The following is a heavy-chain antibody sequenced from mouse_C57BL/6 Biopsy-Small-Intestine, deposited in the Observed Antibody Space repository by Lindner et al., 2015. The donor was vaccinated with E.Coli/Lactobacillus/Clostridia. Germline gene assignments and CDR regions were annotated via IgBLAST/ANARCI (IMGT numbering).Heavy chain of an antibody. CDR3: ARDLYPDAHGYANNWFGP. CDR2: VNPRDHNT. Sequence: SVKVSCKAFGYTFTNYHMHWVRQAPGQGPEWMGIVNPRDHNTGYAQKFQGRVTMTSDASTTTVFMELSSLGSEDTAIYYCARDLYPDAHGYANNWFGPWGQGTLVTVSS. D-gene: IGHD2-1*01. J-gene: IGHJ4*01. CDR1: GYTFTNYH. V-gene: IGHV1-59*01.